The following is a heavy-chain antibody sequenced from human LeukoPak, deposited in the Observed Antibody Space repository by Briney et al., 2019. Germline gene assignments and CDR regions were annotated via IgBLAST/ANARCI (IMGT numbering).Heavy chain of an antibody. V-gene: IGHV3-48*01. D-gene: IGHD3-22*01. CDR2: ISSSSNTI. CDR1: GITFSSYS. CDR3: PLLSAVSVYF. Sequence: GGSLRLSCAASGITFSSYSMNWVRQAPGKGLEWVSYISSSSNTIYYADSVKGRFTISRDNAKNTLYLQMNSLRAEDTAVYYCPLLSAVSVYFWGQGTLVTVSS. J-gene: IGHJ4*02.